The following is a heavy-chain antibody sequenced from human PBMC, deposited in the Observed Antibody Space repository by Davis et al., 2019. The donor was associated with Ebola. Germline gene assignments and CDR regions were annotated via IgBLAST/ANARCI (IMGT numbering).Heavy chain of an antibody. Sequence: ASVKVSCKASGYTFTSYGISWVRQAPGQGLEWMGWISAYNGNTNYAQKLQGRVTMTTDTSTSTAYMELRSLRSDDTAVYYCARDRGFLEWLLIDYWGQGTLVTVSS. CDR3: ARDRGFLEWLLIDY. D-gene: IGHD3-3*01. CDR2: ISAYNGNT. V-gene: IGHV1-18*01. CDR1: GYTFTSYG. J-gene: IGHJ4*02.